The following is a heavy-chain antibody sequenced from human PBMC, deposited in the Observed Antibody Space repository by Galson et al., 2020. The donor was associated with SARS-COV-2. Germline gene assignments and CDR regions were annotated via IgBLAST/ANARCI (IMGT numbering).Heavy chain of an antibody. CDR3: ASQYSSGWLNIDY. V-gene: IGHV3-21*01. CDR1: GFTFSSYS. D-gene: IGHD6-19*01. Sequence: TGGSLRLSCAASGFTFSSYSMNWVRQAPGKGLEWVSSISSSSSYIYYADSVKGRFTISRDNAKNSLYLQMNSLRAEDTAVYYCASQYSSGWLNIDYWGQGTLVTVSS. CDR2: ISSSSSYI. J-gene: IGHJ4*02.